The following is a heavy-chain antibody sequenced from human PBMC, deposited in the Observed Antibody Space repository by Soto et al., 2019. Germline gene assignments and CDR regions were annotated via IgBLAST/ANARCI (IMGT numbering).Heavy chain of an antibody. V-gene: IGHV1-18*04. D-gene: IGHD2-15*01. CDR1: GYTFTSYC. CDR2: ISAYNGNT. J-gene: IGHJ6*02. Sequence: ASVKVSCKASGYTFTSYCISWVLQAPGQGLEWMGWISAYNGNTNYAQKLQGRVTMTTDTATSTAYVGLSSLRSDDTAVYYCARLGGDIVVVVAALKPYYYYYGMDVWGQGTTVTVSS. CDR3: ARLGGDIVVVVAALKPYYYYYGMDV.